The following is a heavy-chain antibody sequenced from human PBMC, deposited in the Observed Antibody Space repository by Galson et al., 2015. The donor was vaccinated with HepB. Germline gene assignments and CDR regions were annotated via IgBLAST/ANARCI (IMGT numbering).Heavy chain of an antibody. CDR3: ASTRDSSGYYYEAPMDAFDI. J-gene: IGHJ3*02. CDR2: IYSGGST. D-gene: IGHD3-22*01. CDR1: GFTVSSNY. V-gene: IGHV3-53*01. Sequence: SLRLSCAASGFTVSSNYMSWVRQAPGKGLEWVSVIYSGGSTYYADSVKGRFTISRDNSKNTLYLQMNSLRAEDTAVYYCASTRDSSGYYYEAPMDAFDIWGQGTMVTVSS.